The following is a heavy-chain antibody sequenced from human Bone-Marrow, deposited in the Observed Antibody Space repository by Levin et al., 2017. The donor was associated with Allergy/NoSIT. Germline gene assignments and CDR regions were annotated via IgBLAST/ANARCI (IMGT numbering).Heavy chain of an antibody. D-gene: IGHD2-8*02. J-gene: IGHJ5*02. Sequence: GGSLRLSCVGSGFTIGDYTMNWVRQAPGKGLEWVSSISSNGDTYYADLLKGLKGRFTISRDDGRNSVFLQINSLSVEDTGVYYCARDVRHILLVTGRDESFDPWGQGTLVIVSS. CDR1: GFTIGDYT. V-gene: IGHV3-69-1*01. CDR3: ARDVRHILLVTGRDESFDP. CDR2: ISSNGDT.